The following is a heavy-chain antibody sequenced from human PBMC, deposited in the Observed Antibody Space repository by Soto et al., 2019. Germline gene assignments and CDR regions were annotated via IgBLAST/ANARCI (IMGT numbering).Heavy chain of an antibody. Sequence: QVQLVQSGAEVKKPGASVKVSCKTSVFTFTSYCMHWVRQAPGQGLEWMGIINPSGGGTGYAQQFQVRVTMTRDTSTRTAYTEMASLRYEGAGMYYSATYSCAREGSSGWPFDYWCQGTLVTVSS. CDR2: INPSGGGT. CDR3: ATYSCAREGSSGWPFDY. CDR1: VFTFTSYC. V-gene: IGHV1-46*01. D-gene: IGHD6-19*01. J-gene: IGHJ4*02.